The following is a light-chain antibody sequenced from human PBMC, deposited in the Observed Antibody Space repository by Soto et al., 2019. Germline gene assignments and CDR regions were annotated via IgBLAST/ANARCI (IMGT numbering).Light chain of an antibody. Sequence: DIQMTQSPSTLSGSVGDRVTITCRASQTIRSWLAWYQQKPGKAPKLLIYKASTLKSGVPLRFSGSGSGTEFTLTISSLQPDDFATYYCQHYNSYSEAFGQGTKVDIK. CDR3: QHYNSYSEA. CDR1: QTIRSW. J-gene: IGKJ1*01. CDR2: KAS. V-gene: IGKV1-5*03.